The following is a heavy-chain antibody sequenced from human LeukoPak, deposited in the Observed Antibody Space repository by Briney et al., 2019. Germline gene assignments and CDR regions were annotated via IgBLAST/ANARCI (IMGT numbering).Heavy chain of an antibody. V-gene: IGHV3-23*01. D-gene: IGHD4-23*01. CDR3: AKGARGVTPVYYSDY. CDR1: GFTFSSYA. Sequence: PGGSLRLSCAASGFTFSSYAMNWVRQAPGKGLEWVSVIGASGGNTFYADSVKGRFTISRDNSKNTLNLQMNSLRAGDTAVYYCAKGARGVTPVYYSDYWGQGILVTVSS. J-gene: IGHJ4*02. CDR2: IGASGGNT.